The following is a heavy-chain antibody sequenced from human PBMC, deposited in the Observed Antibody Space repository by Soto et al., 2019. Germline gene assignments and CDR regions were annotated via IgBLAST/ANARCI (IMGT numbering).Heavy chain of an antibody. V-gene: IGHV4-4*02. CDR2: IYHSGST. CDR3: ARDSGAAAGPSGGYYGMDV. D-gene: IGHD6-13*01. Sequence: SETLSLTCAVSGGSISSSNWWSWVRQPPGKGLEWIGEIYHSGSTNYNPSLKSRVTISVDKSKNQFSLKLSSVTAAGTAVYYCARDSGAAAGPSGGYYGMDVWGQGTTVTAP. J-gene: IGHJ6*02. CDR1: GGSISSSNW.